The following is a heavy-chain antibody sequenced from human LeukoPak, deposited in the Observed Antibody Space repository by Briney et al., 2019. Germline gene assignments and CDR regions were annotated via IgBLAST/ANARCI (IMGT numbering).Heavy chain of an antibody. D-gene: IGHD4-17*01. CDR1: GFTVSNNY. J-gene: IGHJ4*02. Sequence: GGSLRLSCAASGFTVSNNYMSWVRQAPGKGLEWVSLIYSGGSTYYADSVRGRFTISRDSSKNTLYLQMNSLRAEDTAVYYCARGTIHDYGDYGDYYFDYWGQGTLVTVSS. CDR2: IYSGGST. V-gene: IGHV3-53*01. CDR3: ARGTIHDYGDYGDYYFDY.